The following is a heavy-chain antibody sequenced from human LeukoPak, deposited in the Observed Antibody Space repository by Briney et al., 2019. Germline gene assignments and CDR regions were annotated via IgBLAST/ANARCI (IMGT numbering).Heavy chain of an antibody. V-gene: IGHV1-2*02. CDR3: ARGGYRGAFDI. D-gene: IGHD5-12*01. J-gene: IGHJ3*02. Sequence: ASVKVSCKASGYTFTSYGISWVRQAPGQGLEWMGWINPNSGGTNYAQKFQGRVTMTRDTSISTAYMELSRLRSDDTAVYYCARGGYRGAFDIWGQGTMVTVSS. CDR1: GYTFTSYG. CDR2: INPNSGGT.